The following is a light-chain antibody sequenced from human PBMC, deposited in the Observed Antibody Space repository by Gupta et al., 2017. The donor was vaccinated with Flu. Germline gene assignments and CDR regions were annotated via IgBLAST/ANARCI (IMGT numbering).Light chain of an antibody. J-gene: IGLJ1*01. CDR1: SSNIGSNI. CDR2: YNN. Sequence: RVTISCSGSSSNIGSNIVNWYQQLPGPAPKLLIYYNNRRRSGVPDRFSGSRSGTSASLAISGLQAEDGADYYCAAWDDSLNGYVFGTGTKVTVL. V-gene: IGLV1-44*01. CDR3: AAWDDSLNGYV.